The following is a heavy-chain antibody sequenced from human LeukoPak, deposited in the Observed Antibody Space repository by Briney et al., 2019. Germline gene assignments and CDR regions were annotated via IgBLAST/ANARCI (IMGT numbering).Heavy chain of an antibody. D-gene: IGHD3-22*01. CDR2: IYYSGST. CDR3: ARDHPLYYYDSSGYYYYYGMDV. Sequence: SATLSLTCTVSGGSISSYYWSWIRQPPGKGLEWIGYIYYSGSTNYNPSLKSRVTISVDASKNQFSLKLSSVTAADTAVYYCARDHPLYYYDSSGYYYYYGMDVWGQGTTVTVSS. CDR1: GGSISSYY. V-gene: IGHV4-59*01. J-gene: IGHJ6*02.